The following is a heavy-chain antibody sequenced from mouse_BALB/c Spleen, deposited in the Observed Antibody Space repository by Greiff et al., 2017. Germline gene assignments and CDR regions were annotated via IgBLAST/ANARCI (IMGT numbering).Heavy chain of an antibody. CDR3: ARDGSSYNAMDY. CDR1: GFTFSSYA. D-gene: IGHD1-1*01. J-gene: IGHJ4*01. Sequence: EVKLVESGGGLVKPGGSLKLSCAASGFTFSSYAMSWVRQSPEKRLEWVAEISSGGSYTYYPDTVTGRFTISRDNAKNTLYLEMSSLRSEDTAMYYCARDGSSYNAMDYWGQGTSVTVSS. V-gene: IGHV5-9-4*01. CDR2: ISSGGSYT.